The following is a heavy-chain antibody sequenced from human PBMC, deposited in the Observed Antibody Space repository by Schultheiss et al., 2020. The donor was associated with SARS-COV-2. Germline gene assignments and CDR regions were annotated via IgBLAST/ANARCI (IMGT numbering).Heavy chain of an antibody. D-gene: IGHD3-3*01. Sequence: GGSLRLSCAASGFTFSRNAMSWVRQAPGKGLEWVSSISGSGGTAFYAASVRGRFTVSRDNSKNTVNLQMNSLTTEDTARYFCAKGRFNEPIDSWGLGTLVTVSS. V-gene: IGHV3-23*01. CDR1: GFTFSRNA. CDR2: ISGSGGTA. J-gene: IGHJ4*02. CDR3: AKGRFNEPIDS.